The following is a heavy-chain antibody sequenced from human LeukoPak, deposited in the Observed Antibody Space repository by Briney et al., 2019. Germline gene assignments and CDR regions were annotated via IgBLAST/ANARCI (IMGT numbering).Heavy chain of an antibody. CDR1: GFTFSNYG. CDR2: IWYDGNNK. Sequence: GGSLRLSCAASGFTFSNYGMHWVRQAPGKGLEWVALIWYDGNNKYYADSVKGRFTVSRDNSKNTLYLQMNSLRAEDTAVYYCAQRDYYDSSGYYEYYFDSWGQGTLVTVSS. J-gene: IGHJ4*02. CDR3: AQRDYYDSSGYYEYYFDS. D-gene: IGHD3-22*01. V-gene: IGHV3-33*01.